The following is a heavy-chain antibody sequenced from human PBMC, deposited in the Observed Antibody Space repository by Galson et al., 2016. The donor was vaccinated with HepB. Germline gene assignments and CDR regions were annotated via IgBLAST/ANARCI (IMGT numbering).Heavy chain of an antibody. CDR2: ISYDGINK. J-gene: IGHJ4*02. D-gene: IGHD3-10*01. CDR3: AKDRLPYGSGSFFPDY. CDR1: RFTFSGYA. V-gene: IGHV3-30*04. Sequence: SLRLSCAASRFTFSGYAMSWVRQAPGKGLEWVAVISYDGINKFYADSVKGRFTISRDNSKNTLYLQMNSLRAEDTAVYYCAKDRLPYGSGSFFPDYWGQGTLVTVSS.